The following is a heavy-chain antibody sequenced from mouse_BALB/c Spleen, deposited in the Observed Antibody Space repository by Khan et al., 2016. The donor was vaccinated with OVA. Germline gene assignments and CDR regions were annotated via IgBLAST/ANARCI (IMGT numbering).Heavy chain of an antibody. CDR1: GYTFTTYG. V-gene: IGHV1-4*01. J-gene: IGHJ2*01. Sequence: QVQLLQSGAELAKPGASVKMSCKASGYTFTTYGLHWVKQRPGQGLEWIGYISPSTGDAEYTQRFKDRATLTADTSSTTAYMQFTSLKSEDTAISYTTCWLCATAYPLDYWGQGTPVTVSA. D-gene: IGHD1-2*01. CDR2: ISPSTGDA. CDR3: TCWLCATAYPLDY.